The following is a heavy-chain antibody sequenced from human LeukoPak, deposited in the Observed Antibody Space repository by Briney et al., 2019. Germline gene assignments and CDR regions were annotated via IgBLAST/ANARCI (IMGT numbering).Heavy chain of an antibody. D-gene: IGHD3-10*01. CDR1: GFRFSYFY. J-gene: IGHJ4*02. CDR2: ISSSGRTM. CDR3: ARDRFVNGTGFGGGFDS. Sequence: PGGSLRLSCAASGFRFSYFYMNWIRQAPGKGLEWISYISSSGRTMYYADSVKGRFTISRDKARKSLYVQMNSLRAEDTAVYYCARDRFVNGTGFGGGFDSWGQGTLVTVSS. V-gene: IGHV3-11*01.